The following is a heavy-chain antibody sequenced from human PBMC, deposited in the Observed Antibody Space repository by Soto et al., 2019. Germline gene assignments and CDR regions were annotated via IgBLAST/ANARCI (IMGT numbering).Heavy chain of an antibody. D-gene: IGHD1-26*01. V-gene: IGHV2-5*01. Sequence: QITLKESGPTLVQPTQTLTLTCTFSGFSLSTSGVGVGWIRQPPGKALEWLALIYCNDDKRYSPSLKSRLTITKDTSKNQVVLTMTNMEPVDTATYYCAHGTVYSGSSPLAYWGQGTLVTVSS. CDR3: AHGTVYSGSSPLAY. J-gene: IGHJ4*02. CDR1: GFSLSTSGVG. CDR2: IYCNDDK.